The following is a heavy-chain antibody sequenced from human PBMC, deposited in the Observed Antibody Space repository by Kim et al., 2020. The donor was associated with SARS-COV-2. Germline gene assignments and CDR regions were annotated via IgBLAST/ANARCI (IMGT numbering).Heavy chain of an antibody. CDR1: GFTFSSYW. D-gene: IGHD3-10*01. V-gene: IGHV3-74*01. CDR2: INSDGSST. Sequence: GGSLRLSCAASGFTFSSYWMHWVRQAPGKGLVWVSRINSDGSSTSYADSVKGRFTISRDNAKNTLYLQMNSLRAEDTAVYYCARGTGRFSMDVWGKGATVTVSS. J-gene: IGHJ6*03. CDR3: ARGTGRFSMDV.